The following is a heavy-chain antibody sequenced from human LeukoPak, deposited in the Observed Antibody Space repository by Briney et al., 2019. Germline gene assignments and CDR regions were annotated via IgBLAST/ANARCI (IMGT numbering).Heavy chain of an antibody. D-gene: IGHD2-15*01. J-gene: IGHJ5*02. CDR3: ARELGYCSGGSCYNIQFDP. V-gene: IGHV3-48*01. Sequence: QPGGSLRLSCAASGFTFSSNSMNWVRQAPGKGLEWVSYISSSSGTIYYADSVKGRFTISRDNAKNSLYLQMNSLRAEDTAVYYCARELGYCSGGSCYNIQFDPWGQGTLVTVSS. CDR2: ISSSSGTI. CDR1: GFTFSSNS.